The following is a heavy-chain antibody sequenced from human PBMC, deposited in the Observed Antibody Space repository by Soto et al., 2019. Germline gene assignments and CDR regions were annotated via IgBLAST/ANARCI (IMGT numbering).Heavy chain of an antibody. CDR2: IINCGRS. V-gene: IGHV4-34*12. D-gene: IGHD3-3*01. CDR3: ARVRTYYDFWRGHYAVTNDGFDF. Sequence: QVQLQQWGAGLLKPSETLSLTCAVYGGTFRGYYWSWVRQPPGKGLEWIGEIINCGRSDNNSSLKGRVTISIVTVKSQFSLNLGSVTAAHTAVFYFARVRTYYDFWRGHYAVTNDGFDFWGQGIMVTVSS. CDR1: GGTFRGYY. J-gene: IGHJ3*01.